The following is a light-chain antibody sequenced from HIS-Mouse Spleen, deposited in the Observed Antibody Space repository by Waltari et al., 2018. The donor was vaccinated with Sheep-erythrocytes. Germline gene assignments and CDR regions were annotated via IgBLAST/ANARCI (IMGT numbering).Light chain of an antibody. CDR3: CSYAGSYNHV. CDR2: DVS. Sequence: QSALTQPRSVSGSPGQSVTISCTGTSSEFGGYNYVSWYQQPPGKAPKPMIYDVSKRPSGVPDRFSGSKSGNTASLTISGLQAEDEADYYCCSYAGSYNHVFATGTKVTVL. CDR1: SSEFGGYNY. V-gene: IGLV2-11*01. J-gene: IGLJ1*01.